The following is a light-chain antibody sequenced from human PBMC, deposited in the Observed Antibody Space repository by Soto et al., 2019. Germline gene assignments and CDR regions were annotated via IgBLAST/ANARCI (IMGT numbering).Light chain of an antibody. CDR3: CSYAGSSSYV. J-gene: IGLJ1*01. CDR2: TVT. Sequence: QSALTQPRSVSGSPGQSVTISCTGTSSDIGGYNYVSWYQQHPGKAPKLMIYTVTKRPSGVPDRFSGSKSDNTASLTISGLQADDEADYSCCSYAGSSSYVFGTRTKVTV. CDR1: SSDIGGYNY. V-gene: IGLV2-11*01.